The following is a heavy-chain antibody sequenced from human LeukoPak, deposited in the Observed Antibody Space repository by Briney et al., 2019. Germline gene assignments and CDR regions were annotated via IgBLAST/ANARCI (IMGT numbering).Heavy chain of an antibody. CDR3: ARNRGQTMYDFWSGYYTGSFDY. CDR2: ISSSSSYI. V-gene: IGHV3-21*01. D-gene: IGHD3-3*01. Sequence: PGGSLRLSCAASGFTFSGYSMNWVRQAPGKGLEWVSSISSSSSYIYYADSVKGRFTISRDNAKNSLYLQMNSLRAEDTAVYYCARNRGQTMYDFWSGYYTGSFDYWGQGTLVTVSS. J-gene: IGHJ4*02. CDR1: GFTFSGYS.